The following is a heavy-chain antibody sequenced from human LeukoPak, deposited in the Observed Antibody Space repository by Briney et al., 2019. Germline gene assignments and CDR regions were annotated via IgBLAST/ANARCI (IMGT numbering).Heavy chain of an antibody. CDR1: GGSFSGYS. J-gene: IGHJ4*02. D-gene: IGHD6-19*01. CDR3: ARGPLGYCSGCSLGY. CDR2: INHSGST. V-gene: IGHV4-34*01. Sequence: SETLSLACAVHGGSFSGYSWSWIRQPPGKGLDWMGEINHSGSTNYNPSLKSRVTISVDTSKNQFSLKLSSVTAADTAVYYCARGPLGYCSGCSLGYWGQGTLVTVSS.